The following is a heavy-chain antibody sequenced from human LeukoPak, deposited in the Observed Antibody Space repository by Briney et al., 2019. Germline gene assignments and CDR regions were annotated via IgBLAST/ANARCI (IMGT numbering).Heavy chain of an antibody. CDR1: GFTFSRYA. J-gene: IGHJ5*02. Sequence: PGGALRLSCAASGFTFSRYAMSWVRQAPGKGLEWVSAISGSGGSTYYADSVKGRFTISRDNSKNTLYLQMNSLRAEDTAVYYCAKDEGATGWFGSPGNWFDPWGQGTLVTVSS. CDR3: AKDEGATGWFGSPGNWFDP. V-gene: IGHV3-23*01. D-gene: IGHD3-10*01. CDR2: ISGSGGST.